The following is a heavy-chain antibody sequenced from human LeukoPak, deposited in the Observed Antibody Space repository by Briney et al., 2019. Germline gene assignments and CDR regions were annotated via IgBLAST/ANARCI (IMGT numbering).Heavy chain of an antibody. CDR2: VYSSKNT. CDR1: GGPTLNYY. V-gene: IGHV4-59*01. CDR3: TRGTTLVRGVLRAYYYYYMDV. D-gene: IGHD3-10*01. Sequence: SETLSPTCTVSGGPTLNYYWSWIRQPPGGGLEWIGYVYSSKNTNYNPSLKSRVTISVDTSKTQISLKLTSVTAADTAVYYCTRGTTLVRGVLRAYYYYYMDVWGKGTTVTVSS. J-gene: IGHJ6*03.